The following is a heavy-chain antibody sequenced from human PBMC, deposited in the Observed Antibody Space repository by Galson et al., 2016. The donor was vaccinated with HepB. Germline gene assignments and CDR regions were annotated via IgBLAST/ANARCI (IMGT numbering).Heavy chain of an antibody. Sequence: QSGAEVKKPGESLKISGRVYGYSFTSYWLAWVRQMPGKGLEWMGIIYPGDSDTKYSPSLDGQVTTSVDKSINTAFLHWNSLQASDSGIYLCARHRSNPKSRDYHYGLDVWGQGTTVTVSS. D-gene: IGHD4/OR15-4a*01. V-gene: IGHV5-51*01. CDR3: ARHRSNPKSRDYHYGLDV. CDR2: IYPGDSDT. CDR1: GYSFTSYW. J-gene: IGHJ6*02.